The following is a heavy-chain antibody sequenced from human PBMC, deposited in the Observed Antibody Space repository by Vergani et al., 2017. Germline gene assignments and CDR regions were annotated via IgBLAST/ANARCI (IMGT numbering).Heavy chain of an antibody. CDR2: IYYSGST. CDR1: GGSISSSSYY. Sequence: QLQLQESGPGLVKPSETLSLTCTVSGGSISSSSYYWGWIRQPPGKGLEWIGSIYYSGSTYYNPSLKSRVTISVDTSKNQFSLKLSSVTAADTAVYYCARTGTGYSYGYPKTFVSYWGQGTLVTVSS. J-gene: IGHJ4*02. D-gene: IGHD5-18*01. V-gene: IGHV4-39*01. CDR3: ARTGTGYSYGYPKTFVSY.